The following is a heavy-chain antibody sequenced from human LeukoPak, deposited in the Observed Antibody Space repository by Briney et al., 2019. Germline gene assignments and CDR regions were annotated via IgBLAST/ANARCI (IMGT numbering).Heavy chain of an antibody. Sequence: ASVKVSCKASGYNFRNHGITWVRQAPGQGLEWMGWISHYTNYPQKFQGRVTMTTDTSTSTAYTELRSLRSDDTAMYYCVRMRVPSDDVDFDYWGQGILVTVSS. CDR1: GYNFRNHG. J-gene: IGHJ4*02. V-gene: IGHV1-18*01. CDR3: VRMRVPSDDVDFDY. D-gene: IGHD1-1*01. CDR2: ISHYT.